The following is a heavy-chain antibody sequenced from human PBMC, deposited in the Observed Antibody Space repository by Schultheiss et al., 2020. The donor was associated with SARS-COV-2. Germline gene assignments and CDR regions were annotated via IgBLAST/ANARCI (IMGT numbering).Heavy chain of an antibody. V-gene: IGHV3-30*19. CDR3: AKDHSGSSGWLWGYYYGMDV. Sequence: GGSLRLSCAASGFTFSSYGMHWVRQAPGKGLEWVAVISYEGGTQLYAESVKGRFTITRDDSKNAVYLQMNNLRYEDTAVYYCAKDHSGSSGWLWGYYYGMDVWGQGTTVTVSS. CDR2: ISYEGGTQ. CDR1: GFTFSSYG. D-gene: IGHD6-19*01. J-gene: IGHJ6*02.